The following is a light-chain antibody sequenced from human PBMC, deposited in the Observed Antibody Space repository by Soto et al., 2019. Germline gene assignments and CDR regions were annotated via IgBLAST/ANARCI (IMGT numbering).Light chain of an antibody. J-gene: IGKJ1*01. V-gene: IGKV1-39*01. CDR3: QQRYSTTRT. CDR1: QSISKH. CDR2: AAS. Sequence: DIQMTQSPSSLSASVEDRVIITCRASQSISKHLNWYQQKQGKAPKLLIFAASSLQSGVPSRFSGSGSGTDGTITISSLKKEDCATYYCQQRYSTTRTFGQGTKVDIK.